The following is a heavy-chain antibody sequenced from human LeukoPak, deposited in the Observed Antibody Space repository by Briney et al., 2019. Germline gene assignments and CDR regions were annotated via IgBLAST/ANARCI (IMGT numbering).Heavy chain of an antibody. CDR1: GFTFSRSE. D-gene: IGHD5-24*01. J-gene: IGHJ4*02. CDR2: ISGGSDFI. CDR3: AKGDWPINY. Sequence: GGSQRLSCVASGFTFSRSEMNWVRQAPGKGLEWVSYISGGSDFIYYTDSEKGRFTISRDNSKNSLYMEMSNLRADDTAVYYCAKGDWPINYWGQGTLVTVSS. V-gene: IGHV3-48*03.